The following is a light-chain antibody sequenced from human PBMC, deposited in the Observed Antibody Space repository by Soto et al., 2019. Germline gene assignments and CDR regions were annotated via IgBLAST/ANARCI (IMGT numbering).Light chain of an antibody. CDR1: QSVSGSY. CDR3: QQYASSPT. V-gene: IGKV3-20*01. Sequence: EIVLTQSPGTLSLSPGERATLSCRASQSVSGSYLAWYQQKPGQAPRLLIYGASSRATGIPDRFSGSGSGTDFTLTISRLEPEDFAGYYCQQYASSPTFGQGTKVEIK. CDR2: GAS. J-gene: IGKJ1*01.